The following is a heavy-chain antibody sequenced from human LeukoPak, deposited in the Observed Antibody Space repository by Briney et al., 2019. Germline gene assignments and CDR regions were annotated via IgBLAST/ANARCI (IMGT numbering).Heavy chain of an antibody. V-gene: IGHV1-2*02. CDR3: ARVWYYDSSGYFFDY. CDR2: IYPNSGGT. CDR1: GYTFTGYY. D-gene: IGHD3-22*01. Sequence: ASVKVPCEASGYTFTGYYMHWVRQAPGQGLEWMGWIYPNSGGTNYAQKSQGRVTMTRDTSISTAYMELSRLRSDDTAVYYCARVWYYDSSGYFFDYWGQGTLVTVSS. J-gene: IGHJ4*02.